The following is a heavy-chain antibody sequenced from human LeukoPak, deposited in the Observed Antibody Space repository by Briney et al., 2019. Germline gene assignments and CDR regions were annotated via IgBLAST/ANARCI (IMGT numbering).Heavy chain of an antibody. V-gene: IGHV3-23*01. CDR2: ISGSGGST. CDR3: AKDLRYDSSGYYAPFDY. J-gene: IGHJ4*02. Sequence: GGSLRLSCAASGXTFSSYAMSWVRQAPGKGLEWVSAISGSGGSTYYADSVKGRFTISRDNSKNTLYLQMNSLRAEDTAVYYCAKDLRYDSSGYYAPFDYWGQGTLVTVSS. D-gene: IGHD3-22*01. CDR1: GXTFSSYA.